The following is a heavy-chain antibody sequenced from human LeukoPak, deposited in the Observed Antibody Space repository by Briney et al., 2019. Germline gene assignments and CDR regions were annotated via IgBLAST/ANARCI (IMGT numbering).Heavy chain of an antibody. CDR1: GFTVNNNY. Sequence: GGSLRLSCAVSGFTVNNNYMTWVRQAPGEGLEWVSVVYSGGTTSYADSVKGRFTISRDNSKNMVYLQMNSLRTEDTAVYYCARVDWGQRFGGAIDIWGQGTMVIVSS. CDR2: VYSGGTT. D-gene: IGHD2-15*01. CDR3: ARVDWGQRFGGAIDI. J-gene: IGHJ3*02. V-gene: IGHV3-53*01.